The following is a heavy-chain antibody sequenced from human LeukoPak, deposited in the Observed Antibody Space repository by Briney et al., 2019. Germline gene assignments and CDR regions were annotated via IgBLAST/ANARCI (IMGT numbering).Heavy chain of an antibody. V-gene: IGHV1-2*02. J-gene: IGHJ5*01. Sequence: SVKVSCKASGYTFTDYYLHWLRQDPGQGLEWVGWINPNSAGTEYAQEFQGRVTMTRDTSNSTAYMELSRLRPDDTAVYYCARAAWSATSKFDSWGQGTRVTVSS. CDR3: ARAAWSATSKFDS. CDR2: INPNSAGT. CDR1: GYTFTDYY. D-gene: IGHD6-13*01.